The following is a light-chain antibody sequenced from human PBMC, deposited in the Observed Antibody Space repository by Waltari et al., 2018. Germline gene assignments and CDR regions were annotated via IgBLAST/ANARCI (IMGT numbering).Light chain of an antibody. V-gene: IGLV2-14*01. CDR2: EVS. J-gene: IGLJ1*01. CDR1: SSDVGGYNY. CDR3: SSYTSSSTLV. Sequence: QSALTQPASVSGSPGQSITISCNGTSSDVGGYNYVSWYQQHPGKAPKLMIYEVSTRPSGVSNRFSGSKSGTTASLTISGLQAEDEADYYCSSYTSSSTLVFGTGTKVTVL.